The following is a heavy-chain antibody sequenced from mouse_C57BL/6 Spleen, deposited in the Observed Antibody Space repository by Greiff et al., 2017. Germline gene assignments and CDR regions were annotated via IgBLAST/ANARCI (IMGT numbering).Heavy chain of an antibody. V-gene: IGHV1-9*01. CDR2: ILPGSGST. Sequence: VQLQQSGAELMKPGASVKPSCKATGYTFTGYWIEWVKQRPGHGLEWIGEILPGSGSTNYNEKFKGKATFTADTSSNTAYMQLSSLTTEDSAIYYCARLDTTVVATDYFDYWGQGTTLTVSS. CDR3: ARLDTTVVATDYFDY. CDR1: GYTFTGYW. D-gene: IGHD1-1*01. J-gene: IGHJ2*01.